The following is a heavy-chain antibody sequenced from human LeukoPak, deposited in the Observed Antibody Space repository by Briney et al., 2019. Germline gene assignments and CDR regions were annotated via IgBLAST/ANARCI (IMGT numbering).Heavy chain of an antibody. V-gene: IGHV3-30*02. CDR3: ARAPHVYYYYMDV. Sequence: SCKASGGTFSTYGMHWVRQAPGKGLEWVAFIRYDGSDKYYADSVKGRFTISRDNSKNTLYLQMNSLRPEDTAVYYCARAPHVYYYYMDVWGKGTTVTVSS. J-gene: IGHJ6*03. CDR1: GGTFSTYG. CDR2: IRYDGSDK.